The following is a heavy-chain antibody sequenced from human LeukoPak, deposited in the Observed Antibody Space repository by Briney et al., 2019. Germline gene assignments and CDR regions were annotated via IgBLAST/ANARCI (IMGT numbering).Heavy chain of an antibody. D-gene: IGHD3-22*01. CDR2: ISYDGSNE. CDR3: AKPLRATMIVVVTTPFDY. Sequence: PGGSLRLSCAASGFTFSNYGMHWVRQAPGKGLECVALISYDGSNEYYADSVRGRFTISRDNSKNTLYLQMNSLRAEDTAVYYCAKPLRATMIVVVTTPFDYWGQGTLVTVSS. CDR1: GFTFSNYG. J-gene: IGHJ4*02. V-gene: IGHV3-30*18.